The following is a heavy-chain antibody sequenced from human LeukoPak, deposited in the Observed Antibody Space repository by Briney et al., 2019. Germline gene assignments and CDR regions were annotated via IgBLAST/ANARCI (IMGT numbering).Heavy chain of an antibody. J-gene: IGHJ4*02. D-gene: IGHD6-13*01. CDR3: ARGGLQYSSSWYGAGYNSNFDY. Sequence: SETLSLTCTVSGYSINSGYYWGWIRQPPGKGLEWIAIIYHSGSTNYNPSLKSRVTISVDTSKNQFSLKLSSMTAADTAVYYCARGGLQYSSSWYGAGYNSNFDYWGQGTLVTVSS. CDR2: IYHSGST. CDR1: GYSINSGYY. V-gene: IGHV4-38-2*02.